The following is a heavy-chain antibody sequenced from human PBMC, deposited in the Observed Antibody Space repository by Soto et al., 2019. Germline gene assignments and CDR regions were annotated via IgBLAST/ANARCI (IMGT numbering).Heavy chain of an antibody. CDR3: ARRGSGNYYDY. CDR1: GFTFSSYA. Sequence: EVQLLESGGGLVQPGGSLRLSCAASGFTFSSYAMRWVRQAPGKGLEWVSTISGSGGSTYYADSVKGRFTISRDNSKNTLSLQRNSVRAEDTAVYYCARRGSGNYYDYWGQGTLVTVSS. D-gene: IGHD1-26*01. CDR2: ISGSGGST. J-gene: IGHJ4*02. V-gene: IGHV3-23*01.